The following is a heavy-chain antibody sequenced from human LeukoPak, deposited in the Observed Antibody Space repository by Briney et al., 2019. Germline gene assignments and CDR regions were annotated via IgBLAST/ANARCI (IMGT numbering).Heavy chain of an antibody. Sequence: ASVKVSCKASGYTFTSYDINWVRQATGQGLEWMGWMNPNSGNTGYAQKFQGRVTMTRNTSISTAYMELSSLRSEDTAVYYCARAHIWFGELLLQNWGQGTLVTVSS. V-gene: IGHV1-8*01. J-gene: IGHJ4*02. D-gene: IGHD3-10*01. CDR3: ARAHIWFGELLLQN. CDR1: GYTFTSYD. CDR2: MNPNSGNT.